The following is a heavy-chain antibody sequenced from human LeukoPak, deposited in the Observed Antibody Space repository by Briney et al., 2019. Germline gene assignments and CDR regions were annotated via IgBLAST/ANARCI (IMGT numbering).Heavy chain of an antibody. J-gene: IGHJ6*02. CDR3: ARSHGVPYYYGMDV. V-gene: IGHV4-59*08. D-gene: IGHD4-17*01. Sequence: SETLSLTCTVSGGSISSYYWSWIRQPPGKGLEWIGYIYYSGSTNYNPSLKSRVTISVDTSKNQFSLKLSSVTAADTAVYYCARSHGVPYYYGMDVWGQGTTVTVSS. CDR1: GGSISSYY. CDR2: IYYSGST.